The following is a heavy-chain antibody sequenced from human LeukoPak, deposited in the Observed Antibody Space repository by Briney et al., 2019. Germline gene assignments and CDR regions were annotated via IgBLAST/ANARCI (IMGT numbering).Heavy chain of an antibody. CDR1: GFTFSSYS. Sequence: AGGSLRLSCAASGFTFSSYSMNWVRQAPGKGLEWVSSISSSSSYIYYADSVKGRFTISRDNAKNSLYLQMNSLRAEDTAVYYCAGDRGFYYYDSSGYYSYWGQGTLVTVSS. CDR2: ISSSSSYI. J-gene: IGHJ4*02. D-gene: IGHD3-22*01. CDR3: AGDRGFYYYDSSGYYSY. V-gene: IGHV3-21*01.